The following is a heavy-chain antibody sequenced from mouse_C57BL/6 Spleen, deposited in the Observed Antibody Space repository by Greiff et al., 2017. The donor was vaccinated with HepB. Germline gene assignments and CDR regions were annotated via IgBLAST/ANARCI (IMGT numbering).Heavy chain of an antibody. CDR1: GYTFTSYW. J-gene: IGHJ4*01. V-gene: IGHV1-72*01. CDR2: IDPNSGGT. CDR3: ARYDAMDY. Sequence: QVQLKQPGAELVKPGASVTLSCKASGYTFTSYWLHWVKQRPGRGLEWIGRIDPNSGGTKYNEKFKSKATLTVDKPSSTAYMQLSSLTSEDSAVYYCARYDAMDYWGQGTSVTVSS.